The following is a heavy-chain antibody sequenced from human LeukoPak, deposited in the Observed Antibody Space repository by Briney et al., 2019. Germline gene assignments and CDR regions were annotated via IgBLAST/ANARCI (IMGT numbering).Heavy chain of an antibody. CDR1: GYTFTSYD. CDR3: AREVYCSGGSCYGFDI. D-gene: IGHD2-15*01. CDR2: MNPNSGNT. J-gene: IGHJ3*02. V-gene: IGHV1-8*01. Sequence: GASVKVSCKASGYTFTSYDINWVRQATGQGLEWMGWMNPNSGNTGYAQKFQGRVTMTRNTSISTAYMELSSLRSEDTAVYYCAREVYCSGGSCYGFDIWGQGTMVTVSS.